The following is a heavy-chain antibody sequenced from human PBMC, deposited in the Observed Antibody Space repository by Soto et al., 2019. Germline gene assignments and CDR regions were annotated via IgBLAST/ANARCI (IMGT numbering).Heavy chain of an antibody. J-gene: IGHJ4*02. V-gene: IGHV1-69*01. CDR1: GGTFSSYK. CDR3: AKGQVVYGSSTSCALAY. CDR2: IIPMFNTA. D-gene: IGHD2-2*01. Sequence: QVQLVQSGAEVKKPGASVKVSCKASGGTFSSYKITWVRQAPGQGLEWVGGIIPMFNTANHAQKFQGRVTLTADHGTSTAYMALRSRRSEDPAVYYCAKGQVVYGSSTSCALAYWGQGTLVPVS.